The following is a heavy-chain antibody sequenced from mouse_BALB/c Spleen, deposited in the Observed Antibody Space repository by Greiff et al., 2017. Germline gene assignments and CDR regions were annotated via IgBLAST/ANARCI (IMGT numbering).Heavy chain of an antibody. D-gene: IGHD1-1*01. CDR3: ARSGYYGSRPYFDY. Sequence: VQLQQSGPELVKPGASVKIPCKASGYTFTDYNMDWVKQSHGKSLEWIGDINPNNGGTIYNQKFKGKATLTVDKSSSTAYMELRSLTSEDTAVYYCARSGYYGSRPYFDYWGQGTTLTVSS. CDR1: GYTFTDYN. V-gene: IGHV1-18*01. CDR2: INPNNGGT. J-gene: IGHJ2*01.